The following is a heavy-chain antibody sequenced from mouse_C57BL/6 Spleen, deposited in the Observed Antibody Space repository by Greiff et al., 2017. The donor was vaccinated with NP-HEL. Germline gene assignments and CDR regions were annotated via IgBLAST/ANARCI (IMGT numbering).Heavy chain of an antibody. V-gene: IGHV5-9*04. J-gene: IGHJ4*01. CDR3: ARRIYYDYDGARDY. Sequence: EVKLVESGGGLVKPGGSLKLSCAASGFTFSSYTMSWVRQTPEKRLEWVATISGGGGDTYYPDSVKGRFTISRDNAKNTLYLQMSRLRSEDTALYYCARRIYYDYDGARDYWGQGTSVTVPS. CDR1: GFTFSSYT. CDR2: ISGGGGDT. D-gene: IGHD2-4*01.